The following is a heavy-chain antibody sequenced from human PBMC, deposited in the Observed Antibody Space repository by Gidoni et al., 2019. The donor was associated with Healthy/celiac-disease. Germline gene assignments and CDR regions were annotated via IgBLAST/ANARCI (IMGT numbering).Heavy chain of an antibody. V-gene: IGHV5-51*01. Sequence: EVQLVQSGAEVKKPGESLKISCKGSGYSFTSYWIGWVRQMPGKGLEWMGIIYPGDSDTRYSPSFQGQVTISADKSISTAYLQWSSLKASDTAMYYCARHRRRGSIVVVPAANYGYFDYWGQGTLVTVSS. D-gene: IGHD2-2*01. CDR2: IYPGDSDT. J-gene: IGHJ4*02. CDR1: GYSFTSYW. CDR3: ARHRRRGSIVVVPAANYGYFDY.